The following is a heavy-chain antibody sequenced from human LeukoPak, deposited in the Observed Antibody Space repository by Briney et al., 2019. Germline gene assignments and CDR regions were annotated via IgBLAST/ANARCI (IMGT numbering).Heavy chain of an antibody. Sequence: GGSLRLSCAASGFTFSSYGMHWVRQAPGKGLEWVAVISYDGSNKYYADSVKGRFTISRDNSKNTLYLQMNSLRAEDTAVYYCASRTYDSSGYYQDYWGQGTLVTVSS. CDR3: ASRTYDSSGYYQDY. CDR2: ISYDGSNK. CDR1: GFTFSSYG. D-gene: IGHD3-22*01. J-gene: IGHJ4*02. V-gene: IGHV3-30*03.